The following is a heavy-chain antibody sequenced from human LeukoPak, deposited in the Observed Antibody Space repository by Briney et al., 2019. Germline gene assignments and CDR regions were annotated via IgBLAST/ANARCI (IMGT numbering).Heavy chain of an antibody. CDR2: MNGDGSQI. D-gene: IGHD1-26*01. V-gene: IGHV3-7*01. J-gene: IGHJ3*01. Sequence: GGSLRLSCAVSGFTFSSYSMHWVRQAPAKGLEWVAHMNGDGSQIYYMDFVKGRFTISRDNAKNSLYLQMNGLRAEDTAVYYCVAWGNSGNSWGQGTMVIVSS. CDR3: VAWGNSGNS. CDR1: GFTFSSYS.